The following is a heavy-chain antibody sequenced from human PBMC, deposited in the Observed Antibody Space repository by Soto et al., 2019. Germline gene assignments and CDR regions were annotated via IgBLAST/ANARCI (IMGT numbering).Heavy chain of an antibody. CDR2: MNASSGNT. CDR3: ARGAAARIPFDY. J-gene: IGHJ4*02. Sequence: GASVKVSCKASGYTFTSYAMHWVRQAPGQGLEWMGWMNASSGNTDYAQKFQGRVTMTRNTSISTAYMELSSLRSEDTAVYYCARGAAARIPFDYWGQGTLVTVSS. V-gene: IGHV1-8*02. CDR1: GYTFTSYA. D-gene: IGHD6-13*01.